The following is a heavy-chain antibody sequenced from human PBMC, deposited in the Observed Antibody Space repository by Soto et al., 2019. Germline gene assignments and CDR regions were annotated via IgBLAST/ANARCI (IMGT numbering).Heavy chain of an antibody. CDR1: GFTFSSYG. Sequence: VQLVESGGGVVQPGSSLRLSCAASGFTFSSYGMNWVRQVPGKGLEWVADIWYDGSKKNYADSLKGRFTISRDNSKNTLYLQMNSLRVEDTALYYCARDRVRMDVWGQGTTVTVSS. CDR3: ARDRVRMDV. V-gene: IGHV3-33*01. CDR2: IWYDGSKK. J-gene: IGHJ6*02. D-gene: IGHD3-10*01.